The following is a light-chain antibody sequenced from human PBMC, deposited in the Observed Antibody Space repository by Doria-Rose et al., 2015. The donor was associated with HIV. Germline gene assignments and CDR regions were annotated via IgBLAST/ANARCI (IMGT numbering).Light chain of an antibody. CDR1: QNITSH. J-gene: IGKJ1*01. V-gene: IGKV1-5*03. CDR3: QQYNSYPGT. CDR2: KAS. Sequence: DIQMSQSPSTLSASVGDRVTITCRASQNITSHLAWYQQASGKAPNLLIYKASTLQSGVPSRFSGSGSGTVFILTISNLQPGDFATYYCQQYNSYPGTFGQGTKVEI.